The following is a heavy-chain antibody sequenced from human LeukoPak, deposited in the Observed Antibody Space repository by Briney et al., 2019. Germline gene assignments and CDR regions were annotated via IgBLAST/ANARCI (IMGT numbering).Heavy chain of an antibody. D-gene: IGHD3-16*01. CDR1: GFTFSGFE. Sequence: GGSLRLSCAASGFTSGFTFSGFEMNWVRQASGKGLEWLSYISTSGSTIYYADSVKGRFTISRDNAKNSLFLQMNSLRAEDTAIYYCAIYAGEPGDYWGQGTLVTVSS. J-gene: IGHJ4*02. V-gene: IGHV3-48*03. CDR2: ISTSGSTI. CDR3: AIYAGEPGDY.